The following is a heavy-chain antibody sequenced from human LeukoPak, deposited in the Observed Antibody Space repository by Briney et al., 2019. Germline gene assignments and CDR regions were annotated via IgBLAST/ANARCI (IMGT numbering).Heavy chain of an antibody. CDR1: GFTFSSYA. CDR2: ISGSGGST. J-gene: IGHJ4*02. Sequence: GRSLRLSCAASGFTFSSYAMSWVRQAPGKGLEWVSAISGSGGSTYYADSVKGRFTISRGNSKNTLYLQMNSLRAEDTAVYYCAKDRLEWLLSSDYWGQGTLVTVSS. CDR3: AKDRLEWLLSSDY. D-gene: IGHD3-3*01. V-gene: IGHV3-23*01.